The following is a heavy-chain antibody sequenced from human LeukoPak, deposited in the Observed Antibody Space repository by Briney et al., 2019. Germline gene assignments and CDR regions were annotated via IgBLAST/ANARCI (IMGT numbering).Heavy chain of an antibody. CDR3: ARVSRMVRGVIDY. J-gene: IGHJ4*02. CDR1: GGSVSGGGYF. D-gene: IGHD3-10*01. Sequence: PSETLSLTCTVSGGSVSGGGYFWSWIRQHPGKGLEWIGYIFDSGSTYYNPSLKSRVTISIDTSKNQFYMRLSSVTAADTAVYYCARVSRMVRGVIDYWGQGTLVTVSS. V-gene: IGHV4-31*03. CDR2: IFDSGST.